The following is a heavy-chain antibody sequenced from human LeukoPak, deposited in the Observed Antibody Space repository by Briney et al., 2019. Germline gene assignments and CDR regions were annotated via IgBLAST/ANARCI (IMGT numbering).Heavy chain of an antibody. J-gene: IGHJ4*02. CDR2: ISGSGGST. V-gene: IGHV3-23*01. CDR1: GFTFSSYA. D-gene: IGHD3-10*01. Sequence: GGSLRLSCAASGFTFSSYAMSWVRQAPGKGLEWVSAISGSGGSTYYADSVKGRFTISRDNSKNTLYPQMNSLRAEDTAVYYCAKLSLLWFGEFESPFDYWGQGTLVTVSS. CDR3: AKLSLLWFGEFESPFDY.